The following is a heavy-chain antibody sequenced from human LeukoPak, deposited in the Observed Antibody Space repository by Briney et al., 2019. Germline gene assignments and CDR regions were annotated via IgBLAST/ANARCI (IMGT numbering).Heavy chain of an antibody. J-gene: IGHJ4*02. D-gene: IGHD3-22*01. CDR3: ARAYYDSSGMPDY. CDR1: GFTFSSYS. V-gene: IGHV3-21*01. CDR2: ISSSSSYI. Sequence: GGSLRLSCAASGFTFSSYSMNWVRQAPGKGLEWVSSISSSSSYIYYADSVKGRFTISRDNARNSLYLQMNSLRAEDTAVYYCARAYYDSSGMPDYWGQGTLVTVSS.